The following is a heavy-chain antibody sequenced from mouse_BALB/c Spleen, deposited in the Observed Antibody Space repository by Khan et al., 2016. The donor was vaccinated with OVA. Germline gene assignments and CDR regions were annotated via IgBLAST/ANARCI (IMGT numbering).Heavy chain of an antibody. Sequence: DLVEPGASVKLSCKASGYTFTSYWINWIKERPGQGLEWIGQIGPGSGSAYYNELFKGKATLTVDTSSNTVYIQLSSLSSEDSAVYFCARSNYYGRGLYAMDYWGQGTSVTVSS. CDR2: IGPGSGSA. V-gene: IGHV1S41*01. CDR3: ARSNYYGRGLYAMDY. J-gene: IGHJ4*01. CDR1: GYTFTSYW. D-gene: IGHD1-1*01.